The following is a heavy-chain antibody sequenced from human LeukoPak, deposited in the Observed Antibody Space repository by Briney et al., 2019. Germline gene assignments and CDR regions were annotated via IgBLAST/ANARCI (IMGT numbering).Heavy chain of an antibody. D-gene: IGHD6-19*01. CDR2: IRYDGSNK. CDR1: GFTFSSYG. V-gene: IGHV3-30*02. J-gene: IGHJ4*02. Sequence: GSLRLSCAASGFTFSSYGMHWVRQAPGKVLEWVAFIRYDGSNKYYADSVKGRFTISRDNSKNTLYLQMNSLRAEDTAVYYCAKDPQWLGSFDYWGQGTLVTVSS. CDR3: AKDPQWLGSFDY.